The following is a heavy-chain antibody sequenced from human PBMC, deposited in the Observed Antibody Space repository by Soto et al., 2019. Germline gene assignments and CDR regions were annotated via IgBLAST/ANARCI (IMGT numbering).Heavy chain of an antibody. Sequence: QVQLVQSGAEVKKPGSSVKVSCKVSGGTFSNYAIDWVRLAAGQGLGWMGGIVPIFGTTYYTQKFQGRATIIADDSTTTAYLELSSLRSEDTAIYYCARVEAVAGIYNYHGLDVWGQGTAVTVSS. CDR2: IVPIFGTT. D-gene: IGHD6-19*01. V-gene: IGHV1-69*12. CDR1: GGTFSNYA. J-gene: IGHJ6*02. CDR3: ARVEAVAGIYNYHGLDV.